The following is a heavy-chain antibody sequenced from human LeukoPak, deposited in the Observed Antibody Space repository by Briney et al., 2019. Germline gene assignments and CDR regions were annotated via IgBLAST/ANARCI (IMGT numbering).Heavy chain of an antibody. J-gene: IGHJ4*02. Sequence: GGSLRLSCAASGFTFSSYVMHWVRQAPGKGLEWVAIISYDGSNEYYADSVKGRFTISRDNSKNTLYLQMNSLRAEDTAVYYCARYPKSTVIPPPFDYWGQGTLVTVSS. V-gene: IGHV3-30*04. CDR2: ISYDGSNE. D-gene: IGHD4-17*01. CDR3: ARYPKSTVIPPPFDY. CDR1: GFTFSSYV.